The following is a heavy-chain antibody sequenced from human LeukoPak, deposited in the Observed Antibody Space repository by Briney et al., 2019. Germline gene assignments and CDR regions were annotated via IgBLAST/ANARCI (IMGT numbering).Heavy chain of an antibody. V-gene: IGHV3-64*01. CDR1: GFTFSSYA. Sequence: GGSLRLSCAASGFTFSSYAMHWVRQAPGKGLEYVSAISSNGGSTYYANSVKGRFTISRDNSRNTLYLQMGSLRAEDMAVYYCARTLFDYWGQGTLVTVSS. CDR3: ARTLFDY. J-gene: IGHJ4*02. CDR2: ISSNGGST.